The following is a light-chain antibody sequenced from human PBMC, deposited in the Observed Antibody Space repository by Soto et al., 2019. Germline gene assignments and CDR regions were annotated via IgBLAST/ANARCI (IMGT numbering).Light chain of an antibody. V-gene: IGLV1-40*01. Sequence: QSVLTQPPSVSGAPGQRVTISCTGSSSNIGAGYDVHWYQQLPGTAPKLLIFGSSDRPSGVPDRFSGSKSGTSASLAITGLQAEDEADYYCQSYDSLSGSVFGGGTQLTVL. CDR3: QSYDSLSGSV. CDR2: GSS. CDR1: SSNIGAGYD. J-gene: IGLJ7*01.